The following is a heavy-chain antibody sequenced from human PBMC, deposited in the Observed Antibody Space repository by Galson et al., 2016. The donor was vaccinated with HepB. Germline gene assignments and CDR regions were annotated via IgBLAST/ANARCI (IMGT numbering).Heavy chain of an antibody. CDR1: GFTFSSHG. CDR3: AKAGDYDLLAEFDY. Sequence: SLRLSCAASGFTFSSHGMHWVRQTPGKGLEWVAAVSNDGSDKYYAHSVKGRFTISRDNSKNTLYLQMNSLRAEDTAVYYCAKAGDYDLLAEFDYWGQGTPVTVSS. D-gene: IGHD3-9*01. V-gene: IGHV3-30*18. J-gene: IGHJ4*02. CDR2: VSNDGSDK.